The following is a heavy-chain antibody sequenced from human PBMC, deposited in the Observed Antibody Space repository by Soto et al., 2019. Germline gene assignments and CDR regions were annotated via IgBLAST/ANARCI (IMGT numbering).Heavy chain of an antibody. V-gene: IGHV3-9*01. Sequence: EVQLVESGGGLVQPGRSLRLSCAASGFSFGDYAMHWVRQAPGKGLEWVAGISWNSGSTGYADSVKGRFTISRDNAKNSLYLQMNSLRAEDTAFYYCVKDNDLGVIPVFYYFGYWGQGTLVTVSS. CDR1: GFSFGDYA. D-gene: IGHD3-16*02. CDR2: ISWNSGST. CDR3: VKDNDLGVIPVFYYFGY. J-gene: IGHJ4*02.